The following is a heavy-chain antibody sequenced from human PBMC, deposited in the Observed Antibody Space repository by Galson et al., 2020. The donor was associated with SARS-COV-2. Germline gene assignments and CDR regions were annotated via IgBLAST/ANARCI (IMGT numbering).Heavy chain of an antibody. J-gene: IGHJ4*02. D-gene: IGHD3-22*01. CDR1: GFTFSSYA. CDR2: ISGSGGST. CDR3: AKGRITMIVVVDFCY. V-gene: IGHV3-23*01. Sequence: GESLKISCAASGFTFSSYAMSWVRQAPGKGLEWVSAISGSGGSTYYADSVKGRFTISRDNSKNTLYLQMNSLRAEDTAVYYCAKGRITMIVVVDFCYRGQGTLVTVSS.